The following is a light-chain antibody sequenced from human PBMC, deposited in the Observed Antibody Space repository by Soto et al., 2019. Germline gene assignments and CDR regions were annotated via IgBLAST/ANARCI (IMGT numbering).Light chain of an antibody. Sequence: QSALTQPASVSGSPGQSITISCTGTRSDVGSYNYVSWFQQHPGKAPKLMIYEVSKRPSGVPDRFSGSKSVNTASLAVSGLQAEDESYYSCNSYGGSNNWVFGGGTTLTVL. J-gene: IGLJ3*02. CDR1: RSDVGSYNY. CDR3: NSYGGSNNWV. CDR2: EVS. V-gene: IGLV2-8*01.